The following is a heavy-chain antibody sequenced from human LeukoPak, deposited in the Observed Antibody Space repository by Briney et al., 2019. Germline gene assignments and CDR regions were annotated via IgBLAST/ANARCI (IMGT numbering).Heavy chain of an antibody. V-gene: IGHV3-21*01. Sequence: GSLRLSCAASGFTFSSYSMNWVRQAPGKGLEWVSSISSSSSYIYYADSVKGRFTISRDNAKNSLYLQMNSLRAEDTAVYYCARHSIPSHYDILTGHDFDYWGQGTLVTVSS. CDR3: ARHSIPSHYDILTGHDFDY. J-gene: IGHJ4*02. D-gene: IGHD3-9*01. CDR1: GFTFSSYS. CDR2: ISSSSSYI.